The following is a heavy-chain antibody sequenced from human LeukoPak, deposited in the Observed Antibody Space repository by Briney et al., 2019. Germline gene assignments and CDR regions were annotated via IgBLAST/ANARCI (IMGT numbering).Heavy chain of an antibody. V-gene: IGHV1-2*04. CDR1: GYTFTGYY. CDR3: ARDGDEYSSGWSFDY. CDR2: INPNSGGT. J-gene: IGHJ4*02. Sequence: ASVKVSCKASGYTFTGYYMHWVRQAPGQGLEWMGWINPNSGGTNYAQEFQGWVTMTRDTSISTAYMELSRLRSDDTAVYCCARDGDEYSSGWSFDYWGQGTLVTVSS. D-gene: IGHD6-19*01.